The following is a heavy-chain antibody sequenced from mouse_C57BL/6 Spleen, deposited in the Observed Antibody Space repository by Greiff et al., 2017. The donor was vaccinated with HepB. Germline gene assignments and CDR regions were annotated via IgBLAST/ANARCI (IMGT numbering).Heavy chain of an antibody. J-gene: IGHJ4*01. V-gene: IGHV1-67*01. Sequence: VKLMESGPELVRPGVSVKISCKGSGYTFTDYAMHWVKQSHAKSLEWIGVISTYYGDASYNQKFKDKATMTVDNSSSTAYMELARLTSEDSAVYYCARRVIYYYGSYDAMDYWGQGTSVTVSS. CDR3: ARRVIYYYGSYDAMDY. CDR1: GYTFTDYA. CDR2: ISTYYGDA. D-gene: IGHD1-1*01.